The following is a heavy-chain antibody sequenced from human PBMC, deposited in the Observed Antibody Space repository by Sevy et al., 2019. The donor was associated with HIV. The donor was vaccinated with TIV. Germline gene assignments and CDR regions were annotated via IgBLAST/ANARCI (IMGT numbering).Heavy chain of an antibody. V-gene: IGHV3-30-3*01. CDR2: ISFDGSNE. CDR1: GFTFNFFS. D-gene: IGHD1-1*01. Sequence: GGSLRLSCAASGFTFNFFSMHWVRQAPGKGLEWVATISFDGSNEHYADSVKGRFTISGDNSKNSLFLQMNSLRADGSAVYYCALERLSSAVAEYFHNWGQGTLVTVSS. J-gene: IGHJ1*01. CDR3: ALERLSSAVAEYFHN.